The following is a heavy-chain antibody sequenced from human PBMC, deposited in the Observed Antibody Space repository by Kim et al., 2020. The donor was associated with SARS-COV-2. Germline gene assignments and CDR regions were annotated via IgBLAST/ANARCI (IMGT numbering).Heavy chain of an antibody. J-gene: IGHJ6*02. CDR3: ARDAHYDFWSSLTAFYYGMDV. CDR2: IYTSGST. CDR1: GGSISSYY. Sequence: SETLSLTCTVSGGSISSYYWSWIRQPAGKGLEWIGRIYTSGSTNYNPSLKSRVTMSVDTSKNQFSLKLSSVTAADTAVYYCARDAHYDFWSSLTAFYYGMDVWGQGTTVTVSS. V-gene: IGHV4-4*07. D-gene: IGHD3-3*01.